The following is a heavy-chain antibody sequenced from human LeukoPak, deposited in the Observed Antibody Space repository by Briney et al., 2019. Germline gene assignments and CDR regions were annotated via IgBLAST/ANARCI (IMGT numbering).Heavy chain of an antibody. CDR2: ISVGGGNT. CDR1: GFTFSSYA. CDR3: ARAMSTFGGVRNYFDS. D-gene: IGHD3-16*01. V-gene: IGHV3-23*01. Sequence: GSLRLSCAASGFTFSSYAMSWVRRAPGKGLEWVSLISVGGGNTHYADSVKGWFTISRDDSKNTLYLQMNSLRAEDTAVYYCARAMSTFGGVRNYFDSWGQGTLVTVSS. J-gene: IGHJ4*02.